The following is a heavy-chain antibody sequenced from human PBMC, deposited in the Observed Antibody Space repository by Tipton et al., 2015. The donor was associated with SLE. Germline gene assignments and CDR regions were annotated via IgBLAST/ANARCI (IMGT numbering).Heavy chain of an antibody. Sequence: LRLSCTVSGGSISSYYWSWIRQPPGKGLEWIGYIYYSGSTNYNPSLKRRVTISVDTSKNQFSLKLSSVTAADTAVYYCARDRGRDGYNTAFGYWGQGTLVTVSS. CDR2: IYYSGST. CDR1: GGSISSYY. CDR3: ARDRGRDGYNTAFGY. D-gene: IGHD5-24*01. V-gene: IGHV4-59*01. J-gene: IGHJ4*02.